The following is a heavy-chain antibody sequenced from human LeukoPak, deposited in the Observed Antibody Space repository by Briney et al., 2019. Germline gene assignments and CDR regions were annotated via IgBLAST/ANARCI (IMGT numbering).Heavy chain of an antibody. V-gene: IGHV4-31*03. CDR1: GGSISSGGYY. CDR3: ARDIGYSGYDSGDDAFDI. D-gene: IGHD5-12*01. Sequence: PSETLSLTCTVSGGSISSGGYYWSWIRQHPGKGLEWVGYIYYSGSTYYNPSLKSRVTISVDTSKNQFSLKLSSVTAADTAVYYCARDIGYSGYDSGDDAFDIWGQGTMVTVSS. J-gene: IGHJ3*02. CDR2: IYYSGST.